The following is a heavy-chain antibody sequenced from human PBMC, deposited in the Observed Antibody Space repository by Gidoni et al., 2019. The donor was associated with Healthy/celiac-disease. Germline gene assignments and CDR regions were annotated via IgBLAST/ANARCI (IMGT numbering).Heavy chain of an antibody. CDR2: IQPGDSDT. Sequence: EVQLVQSGAEVKKPGESLKHSCKGSGYSFTSYWIGWVRQIPGKGLEWMGIIQPGDSDTRYSPSFQGQVTISADKSISTAYLQWSSLKASDTAMYYCARQVDGYNSAREYYFDYWGQGTLVTVSS. D-gene: IGHD5-12*01. V-gene: IGHV5-51*01. CDR1: GYSFTSYW. J-gene: IGHJ4*02. CDR3: ARQVDGYNSAREYYFDY.